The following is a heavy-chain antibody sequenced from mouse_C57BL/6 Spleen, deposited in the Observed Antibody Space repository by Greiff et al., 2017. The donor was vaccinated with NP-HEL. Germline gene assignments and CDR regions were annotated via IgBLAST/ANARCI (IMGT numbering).Heavy chain of an antibody. D-gene: IGHD1-1*01. Sequence: VQLQQSGAELVRPGASVTLSCKASGYTFTDYEMHWVKQTPVHGLEWIGAIDPETGGTAYNQKFKGKAILTADKSSSTAYMELRSLTSEDSAVYYCTRYYGSLFDYWGQGTTLTVSS. CDR3: TRYYGSLFDY. CDR2: IDPETGGT. J-gene: IGHJ2*01. V-gene: IGHV1-15*01. CDR1: GYTFTDYE.